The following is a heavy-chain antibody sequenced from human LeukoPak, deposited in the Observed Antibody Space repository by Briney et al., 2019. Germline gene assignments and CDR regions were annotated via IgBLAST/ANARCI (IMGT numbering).Heavy chain of an antibody. D-gene: IGHD1-14*01. Sequence: GGSLRLSCAASGFTFSNYGIHWVRQAPGKGLEWVAVISKDGSNKDYADSVKGRFIISRDNSKNTLYLQMNSLRAEDTAVYYCARDRSGIYDAFDIWGQGTMVTVSS. CDR2: ISKDGSNK. CDR1: GFTFSNYG. CDR3: ARDRSGIYDAFDI. V-gene: IGHV3-30*03. J-gene: IGHJ3*02.